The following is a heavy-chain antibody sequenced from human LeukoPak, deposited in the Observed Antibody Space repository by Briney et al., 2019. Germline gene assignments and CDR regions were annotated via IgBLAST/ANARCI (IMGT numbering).Heavy chain of an antibody. Sequence: ASVKVSCKVSGYTLTELSMHWVRQAPGKGLEWMGGFDPEDGETIYAQKFQGRVTMTEDTSISTAYMELSRLRSDDTAVYYCASYGDYGGRSSLFYYYYYMDVWGKGTTVTVSS. V-gene: IGHV1-24*01. J-gene: IGHJ6*03. CDR1: GYTLTELS. CDR3: ASYGDYGGRSSLFYYYYYMDV. CDR2: FDPEDGET. D-gene: IGHD4-17*01.